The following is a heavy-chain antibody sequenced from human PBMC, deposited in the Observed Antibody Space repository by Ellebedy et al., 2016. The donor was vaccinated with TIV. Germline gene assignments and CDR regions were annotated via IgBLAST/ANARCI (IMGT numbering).Heavy chain of an antibody. CDR3: TRGGTKGGYTWFDP. Sequence: AASVKVSCKASGYTFTDYDIHWVRQASGQGLEWMGWVNPKTGNTDYAQKFRGRVTMTRNTSINTAYLDLTSLRFEETAVYYCTRGGTKGGYTWFDPWGQGTLVIVSS. CDR2: VNPKTGNT. CDR1: GYTFTDYD. V-gene: IGHV1-8*01. J-gene: IGHJ5*02. D-gene: IGHD5-18*01.